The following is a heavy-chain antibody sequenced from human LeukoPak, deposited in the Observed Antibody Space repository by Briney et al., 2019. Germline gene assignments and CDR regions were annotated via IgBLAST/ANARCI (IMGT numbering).Heavy chain of an antibody. CDR2: INSDGSST. CDR1: GFTFSSYW. D-gene: IGHD3-22*01. CDR3: ARGSNYYDSSDAFDI. J-gene: IGHJ3*02. Sequence: GGSLRLSCAVSGFTFSSYWMHWVRQAPGKGLVWVSRINSDGSSTTYADSVKGRFTISRDNAKNTLYLQMNSLRADDTAVYFCARGSNYYDSSDAFDIWGQGTMVTVSS. V-gene: IGHV3-74*01.